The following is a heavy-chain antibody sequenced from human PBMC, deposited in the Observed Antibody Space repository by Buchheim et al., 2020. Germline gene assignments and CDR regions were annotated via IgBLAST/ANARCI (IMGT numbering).Heavy chain of an antibody. D-gene: IGHD3-10*01. CDR1: SDSISSYY. V-gene: IGHV4-59*08. CDR2: ISYSGST. Sequence: QVQLQESGPGLVKPSETLSLTCTVSSDSISSYYWSWIRQPPGKGLEWVGYISYSGSTSYNPSFKSRVTISVDTSKDQFSLRLSSVPAADTAVYYCARLRIPTFRGAHFDSWGKGP. J-gene: IGHJ4*03. CDR3: ARLRIPTFRGAHFDS.